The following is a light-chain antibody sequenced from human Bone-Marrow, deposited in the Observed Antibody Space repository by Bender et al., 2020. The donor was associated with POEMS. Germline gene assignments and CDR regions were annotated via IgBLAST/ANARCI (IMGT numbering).Light chain of an antibody. CDR3: DSYAGSNKVT. CDR2: EVS. Sequence: QSVLTQPPSVSGAPGQRVTISCTGSSSNTGSGYDINWYQHLPGTAPKLIIYEVSKRPSGVPDRFSGSKSDNTASLTVSGLRAEDEADYYCDSYAGSNKVTFGGGTKLTVL. V-gene: IGLV1-40*01. J-gene: IGLJ2*01. CDR1: SSNTGSGYD.